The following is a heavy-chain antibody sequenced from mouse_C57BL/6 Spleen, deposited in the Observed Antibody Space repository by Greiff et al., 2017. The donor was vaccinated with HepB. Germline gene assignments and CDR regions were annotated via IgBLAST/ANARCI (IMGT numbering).Heavy chain of an antibody. D-gene: IGHD2-4*01. CDR1: GYTFTDYE. V-gene: IGHV1-15*01. CDR3: TRRGISTRITRGSFDY. J-gene: IGHJ2*01. Sequence: QVQLQQSGAELVRPGASVTLSCKASGYTFTDYEMHWVKQTPVHGLEWIGAIDPETGGTAYNQKFKGKAILTADKSSSTAYMELRSLTSEDSAGYYCTRRGISTRITRGSFDYWGQGTTLTVSS. CDR2: IDPETGGT.